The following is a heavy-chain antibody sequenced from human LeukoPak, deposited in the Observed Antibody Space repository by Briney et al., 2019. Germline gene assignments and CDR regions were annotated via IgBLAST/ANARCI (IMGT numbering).Heavy chain of an antibody. CDR3: ARANIVLMVYALGY. Sequence: ASVKVSCKASGYTFTGYYMHWVRQAPGQGLEWMGWINPNSGGTNYAQKFQGRVTMTRDTSISTAYMELCRLRSDDTAVYYCARANIVLMVYALGYWGQGTLVTVSS. CDR2: INPNSGGT. D-gene: IGHD2-8*01. V-gene: IGHV1-2*02. J-gene: IGHJ4*02. CDR1: GYTFTGYY.